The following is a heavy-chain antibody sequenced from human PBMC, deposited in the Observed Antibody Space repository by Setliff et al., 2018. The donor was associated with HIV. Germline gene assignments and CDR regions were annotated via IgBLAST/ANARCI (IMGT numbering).Heavy chain of an antibody. CDR2: IWYDGSNK. V-gene: IGHV3-33*08. D-gene: IGHD2-2*01. CDR1: DFTVSNNY. J-gene: IGHJ6*03. Sequence: GGSLRLSCAASDFTVSNNYMTWVRQAPGKGLEWVAVIWYDGSNKYYADSVKGRFTISRDNSKNTLYLQMNSLRAEDTAVYYCARDPGVPAAIAYYYYYYMDVWGKGTTVTVSS. CDR3: ARDPGVPAAIAYYYYYYMDV.